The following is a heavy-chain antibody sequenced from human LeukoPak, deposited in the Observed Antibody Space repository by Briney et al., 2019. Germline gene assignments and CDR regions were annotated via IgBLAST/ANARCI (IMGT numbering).Heavy chain of an antibody. CDR3: AREPVLRFLEWLPRAPAYYYYYMDV. D-gene: IGHD3-3*01. CDR1: GGSFSGYY. J-gene: IGHJ6*03. V-gene: IGHV4-34*01. CDR2: INHSGST. Sequence: SETLSLTCAVYGGSFSGYYWSWIRQPPGKVLEWIGEINHSGSTNYNRSLKSRVTISVDTSKNQFSLKLSSVTAADTAVYYCAREPVLRFLEWLPRAPAYYYYYMDVWGKGTTVTVSS.